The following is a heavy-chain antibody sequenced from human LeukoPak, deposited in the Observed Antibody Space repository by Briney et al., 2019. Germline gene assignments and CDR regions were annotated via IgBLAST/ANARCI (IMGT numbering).Heavy chain of an antibody. Sequence: SETLSLTCTVSGGSISSYYWSWIRQPPGKGLEWIGEINHSGSTNYNPSLKSRVTISVDTSKNQFSLKLSSVTAADTAVYYCGTHRSSSIGAFDIWGQGTMVTVSS. CDR1: GGSISSYY. CDR2: INHSGST. J-gene: IGHJ3*02. CDR3: GTHRSSSIGAFDI. V-gene: IGHV4-34*01. D-gene: IGHD6-6*01.